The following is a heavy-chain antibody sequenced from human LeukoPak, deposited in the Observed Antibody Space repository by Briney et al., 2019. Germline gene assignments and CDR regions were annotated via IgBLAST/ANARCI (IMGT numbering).Heavy chain of an antibody. CDR1: GGSMSSYY. V-gene: IGHV4-59*01. CDR2: IYYSGST. Sequence: SETLSLTCAVSGGSMSSYYWSWIRQPPGNGLGWIGYIYYSGSTNYNPFLKSRVTISVDTSKNQFSLKLSSVTAADTAVYYCARSSGSMTTVDYWGQGTLVSVSS. D-gene: IGHD4-17*01. J-gene: IGHJ4*02. CDR3: ARSSGSMTTVDY.